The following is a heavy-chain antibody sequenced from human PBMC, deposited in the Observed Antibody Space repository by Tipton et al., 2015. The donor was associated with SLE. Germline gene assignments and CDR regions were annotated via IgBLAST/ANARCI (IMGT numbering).Heavy chain of an antibody. CDR3: ARIPFQSLATEPDP. Sequence: GLVKPSQTLSVTCAISGDSVSSNSASWNWIRQSPSRGLEWLGRTYYRSRWYNDYAVSVRSRITISPDTSKNQVSLQLNSVTPEDTAVYYCARIPFQSLATEPDPWGQGTLVTVSS. J-gene: IGHJ5*02. D-gene: IGHD2-21*01. CDR1: GDSVSSNSAS. V-gene: IGHV6-1*01. CDR2: TYYRSRWYN.